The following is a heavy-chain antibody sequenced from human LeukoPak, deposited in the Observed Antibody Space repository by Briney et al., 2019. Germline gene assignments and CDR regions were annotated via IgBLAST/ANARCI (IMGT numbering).Heavy chain of an antibody. CDR2: IHPSGRT. CDR3: ARGGDWKFDY. J-gene: IGHJ4*02. Sequence: SGTLSLTCVVSGASISSDKWWTWVRQTPGKGLEWIGEIHPSGRTNYKPSLKSRVSMSVDRSKNQFSLKMTSVTVADTAFYYCARGGDWKFDYWGQGALVTVSS. D-gene: IGHD2-21*02. CDR1: GASISSDKW. V-gene: IGHV4-4*02.